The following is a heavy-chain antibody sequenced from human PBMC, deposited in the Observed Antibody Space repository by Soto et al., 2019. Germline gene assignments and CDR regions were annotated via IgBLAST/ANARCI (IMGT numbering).Heavy chain of an antibody. D-gene: IGHD6-13*01. CDR2: TYYRSKWYY. CDR1: GDSVSIKSAA. J-gene: IGHJ4*02. CDR3: AREIGYSSTWPAY. V-gene: IGHV6-1*01. Sequence: SQTLSLTCAISGDSVSIKSAAWNWIRQSPSRGLEWLGRTYYRSKWYYDYADSVKSRITINSDTSKNQFSLQLNSLRVEDTAVYFCAREIGYSSTWPAYWGQGTLVTVSS.